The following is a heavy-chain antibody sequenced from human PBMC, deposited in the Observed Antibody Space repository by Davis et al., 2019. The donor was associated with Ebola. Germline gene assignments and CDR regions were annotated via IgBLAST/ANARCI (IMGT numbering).Heavy chain of an antibody. V-gene: IGHV3-64*04. Sequence: GESLKISCSASGFTFSSYAMHWVRQAPGKGLEYVSAISSNGGSTYYADSVKGRFTISRDNSKNTLYLQMNSLRAEDTAVYYCARDYSGYDYVMLGNWGQGTLVTVSS. D-gene: IGHD5-12*01. CDR3: ARDYSGYDYVMLGN. CDR2: ISSNGGST. J-gene: IGHJ4*02. CDR1: GFTFSSYA.